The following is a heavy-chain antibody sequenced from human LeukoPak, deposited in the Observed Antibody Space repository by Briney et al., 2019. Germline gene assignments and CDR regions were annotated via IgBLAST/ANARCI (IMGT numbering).Heavy chain of an antibody. J-gene: IGHJ6*02. V-gene: IGHV1-18*01. CDR3: ARGAAAGLGYYYYYYGMDV. CDR1: GYTFTSNG. D-gene: IGHD6-13*01. Sequence: GASVKVSCKASGYTFTSNGISWVRQAPGQGLEWMGWISAYNGNTNYAQKLQGRVTMTTDTSTSTAYMELRSLRSDDTAVYYCARGAAAGLGYYYYYYGMDVWGQGTTVTVSS. CDR2: ISAYNGNT.